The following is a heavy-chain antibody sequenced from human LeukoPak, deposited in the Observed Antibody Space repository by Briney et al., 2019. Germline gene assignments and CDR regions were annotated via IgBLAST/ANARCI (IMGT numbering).Heavy chain of an antibody. Sequence: ASVKVSCKVSGYTLTELSMHWVRQAPGKGLEWMGGFDPEDGETIYAQKFQGRVTMTEDTSTDTAYMELSSLRSEDTAVYYCARDVSSTSSWWFDPWGQGTLVIVSS. D-gene: IGHD2-2*01. CDR3: ARDVSSTSSWWFDP. V-gene: IGHV1-24*01. J-gene: IGHJ5*02. CDR2: FDPEDGET. CDR1: GYTLTELS.